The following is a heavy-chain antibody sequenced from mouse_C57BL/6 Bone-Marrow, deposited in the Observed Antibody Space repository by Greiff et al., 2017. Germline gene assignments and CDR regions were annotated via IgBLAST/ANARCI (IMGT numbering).Heavy chain of an antibody. J-gene: IGHJ2*01. V-gene: IGHV2-2*01. CDR3: ARNTDSPYYFDY. CDR2: IWSGGST. D-gene: IGHD1-1*01. Sequence: VQLKQSGPGLVQPSQSLSITCTVSGFSLTSYGVHWVRQSPGKGLEWLGVIWSGGSTDYNAAFISRLSISKDNSKSQVFFKMNSLQADDTAIYYCARNTDSPYYFDYWGQGTTLTVSS. CDR1: GFSLTSYG.